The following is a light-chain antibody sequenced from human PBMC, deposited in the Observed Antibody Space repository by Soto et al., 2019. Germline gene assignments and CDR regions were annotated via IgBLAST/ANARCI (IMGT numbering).Light chain of an antibody. Sequence: QSALTQPASVSGSPGQSITISCTGISSDVGGYDYVSWYQQHPGKAPKLMIHEVTNRPSGVSPRFSGSKSGNTDSLTISGLQAEDEADYYCSSYTSSTTLWVFGGGTKLTVL. J-gene: IGLJ3*02. CDR2: EVT. CDR3: SSYTSSTTLWV. CDR1: SSDVGGYDY. V-gene: IGLV2-14*01.